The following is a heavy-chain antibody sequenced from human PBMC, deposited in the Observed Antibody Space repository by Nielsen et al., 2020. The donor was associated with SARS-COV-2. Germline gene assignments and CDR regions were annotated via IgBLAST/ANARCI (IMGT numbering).Heavy chain of an antibody. CDR3: ARGGVGSASRVVSTYFDY. Sequence: LSLTCAATGFTFTIHDIHWVRQSTGKGLEWVSGINTAGDTYYSDSVKGRFTISREDAKNSLYLQMSSLRAGDTAVYYCARGGVGSASRVVSTYFDYWGRGTLVTVSS. J-gene: IGHJ4*02. V-gene: IGHV3-13*04. D-gene: IGHD2-8*02. CDR1: GFTFTIHD. CDR2: INTAGDT.